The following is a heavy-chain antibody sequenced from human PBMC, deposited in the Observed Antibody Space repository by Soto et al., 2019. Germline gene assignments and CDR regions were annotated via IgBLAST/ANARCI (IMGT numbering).Heavy chain of an antibody. CDR1: GGAINTNNYY. V-gene: IGHV4-39*01. D-gene: IGHD3-22*01. CDR2: VFYDGTT. CDR3: ARLVVVPPVANV. J-gene: IGHJ4*02. Sequence: PSETLSLTCTVSGGAINTNNYYWGWVRQPPGKGLEWIGSVFYDGTTYYSPSLKSRVTISLATSRTQFSLKLNSVTAADTAVYYCARLVVVPPVANVWGQGTLVTVSS.